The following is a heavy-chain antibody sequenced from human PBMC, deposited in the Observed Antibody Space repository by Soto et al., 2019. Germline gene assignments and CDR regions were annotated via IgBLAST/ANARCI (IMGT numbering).Heavy chain of an antibody. Sequence: ESLKISCKGSGYRFTRYWISWGRQMPGTGLEWMGRIDPSDSYPNYSPSFQGHVTISADKSISTAFLQWSSLKASDTAMYYCARHLFAAGAVESDFAGWGQGSLVTV. CDR3: ARHLFAAGAVESDFAG. CDR1: GYRFTRYW. D-gene: IGHD6-19*01. V-gene: IGHV5-10-1*01. J-gene: IGHJ3*01. CDR2: IDPSDSYP.